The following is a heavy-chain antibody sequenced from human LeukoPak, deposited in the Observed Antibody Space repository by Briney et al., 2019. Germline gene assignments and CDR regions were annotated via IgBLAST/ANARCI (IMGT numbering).Heavy chain of an antibody. CDR1: GGSISSYY. CDR2: IYYSGST. CDR3: ARIHPEELLEGQYYFDY. D-gene: IGHD2-15*01. V-gene: IGHV4-59*12. J-gene: IGHJ4*02. Sequence: SETLSLTCTVSGGSISSYYWSWIRQPPGKGLEWIGYIYYSGSTNYNPSLKSRVTISVDTSKNQFSLKLSSVTAADTAVYYCARIHPEELLEGQYYFDYWGQGTLVTVSS.